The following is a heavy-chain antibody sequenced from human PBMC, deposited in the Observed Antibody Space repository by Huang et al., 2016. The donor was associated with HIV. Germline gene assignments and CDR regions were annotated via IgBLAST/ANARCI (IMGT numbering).Heavy chain of an antibody. CDR3: ARALLLFGLGSPLDF. Sequence: QVQLVQSGAEVKKPGASVKISCKASGYTFTTYHMHWVRQAPGQGLEWMGMIKPGGASTGYAQTFQGRVTMTSDTSTSTVYMELSSLTPEDTAVYYCARALLLFGLGSPLDFWGQGSLVTVSS. V-gene: IGHV1-46*01. J-gene: IGHJ4*02. D-gene: IGHD3-10*01. CDR2: IKPGGAST. CDR1: GYTFTTYH.